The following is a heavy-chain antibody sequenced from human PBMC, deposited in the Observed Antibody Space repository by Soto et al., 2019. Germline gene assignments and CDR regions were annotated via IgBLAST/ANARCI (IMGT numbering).Heavy chain of an antibody. CDR1: GFPFSSYG. CDR2: ISNDGSQE. J-gene: IGHJ6*02. CDR3: AKDGHNIFFYNYGMDV. V-gene: IGHV3-30*18. D-gene: IGHD3-3*02. Sequence: QVQLVESGGGVVQPGRSLRLSCVASGFPFSSYGMFWVRQAPGKGLEWVAGISNDGSQEHYADSVKGRFTISRDNSKNPLFVQMNSLRPEDTAVYYCAKDGHNIFFYNYGMDVWGQGTTVSVSS.